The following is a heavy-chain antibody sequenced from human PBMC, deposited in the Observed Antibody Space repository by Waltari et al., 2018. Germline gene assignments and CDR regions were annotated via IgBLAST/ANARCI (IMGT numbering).Heavy chain of an antibody. Sequence: QVQLQESGPGLVKPSETLSLTCAVFGHSIRSEYFWGWIRQPPGKGLEWIGTTHHDGTTFYSPSLQNRITISLDTSNNPFSLRLRSMTAADTAVYYCAAVAWHYSVRIDYWGQGTLVTVSS. CDR1: GHSIRSEYF. J-gene: IGHJ4*02. CDR3: AAVAWHYSVRIDY. V-gene: IGHV4-38-2*01. D-gene: IGHD6-19*01. CDR2: THHDGTT.